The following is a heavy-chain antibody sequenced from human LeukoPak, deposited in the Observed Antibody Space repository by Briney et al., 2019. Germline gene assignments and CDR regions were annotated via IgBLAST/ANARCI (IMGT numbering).Heavy chain of an antibody. Sequence: GGSLRLSCAASGFTFSGSAMHWVRQASGKGLEWVGRIRSKANSYATAYAASVKGRFTISRDDSKNTAYLQMNSLKTEDTAVYYCTRHGAYYDSSGYYEKFDYWGQGTLVTVSS. D-gene: IGHD3-22*01. CDR3: TRHGAYYDSSGYYEKFDY. CDR1: GFTFSGSA. CDR2: IRSKANSYAT. V-gene: IGHV3-73*01. J-gene: IGHJ4*02.